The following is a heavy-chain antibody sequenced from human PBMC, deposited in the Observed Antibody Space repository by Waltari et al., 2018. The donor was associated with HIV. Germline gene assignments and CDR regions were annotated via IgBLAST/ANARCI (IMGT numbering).Heavy chain of an antibody. V-gene: IGHV1-46*01. J-gene: IGHJ5*02. D-gene: IGHD6-6*01. CDR2: INPSGGST. CDR1: GYPFTSDY. Sequence: QVQLVQSGAEVKKPGASVKVSCKASGYPFTSDYLHWFRQAPGQGLEWMGIINPSGGSTSYAQKFQGRVTMTRDTSTSTVYMELSSLRSEDTAVYYCARDLQQLVHEGFDPWGQGTLVTVSS. CDR3: ARDLQQLVHEGFDP.